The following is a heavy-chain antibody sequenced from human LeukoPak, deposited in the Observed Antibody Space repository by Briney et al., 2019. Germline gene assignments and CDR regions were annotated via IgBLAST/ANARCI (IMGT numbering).Heavy chain of an antibody. CDR3: AQLDY. D-gene: IGHD2-2*01. J-gene: IGHJ4*02. V-gene: IGHV3-23*01. Sequence: GGSLRLSCAASGFTFSSYAMSWVRQAPGKGLEWVSAISGSGGSKYHAGPVKSRFPISTDNSKNTLYLQMHSLRAEDQAVYYCAQLDYWGQGPLVTVSS. CDR2: ISGSGGSK. CDR1: GFTFSSYA.